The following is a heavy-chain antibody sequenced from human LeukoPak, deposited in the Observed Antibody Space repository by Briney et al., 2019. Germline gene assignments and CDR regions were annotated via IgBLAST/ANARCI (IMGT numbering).Heavy chain of an antibody. J-gene: IGHJ4*02. V-gene: IGHV3-23*01. Sequence: GGSLRLSCAASGFTFSSYAMNWVSQAPGKGLEWVSGISNSGGGTYYADSVKGRFTISRDNSKNTLYLQMNSLRVEDTAVYYCAKWRLVPRDPFDYWGQGTLDTVSS. CDR3: AKWRLVPRDPFDY. D-gene: IGHD6-19*01. CDR1: GFTFSSYA. CDR2: ISNSGGGT.